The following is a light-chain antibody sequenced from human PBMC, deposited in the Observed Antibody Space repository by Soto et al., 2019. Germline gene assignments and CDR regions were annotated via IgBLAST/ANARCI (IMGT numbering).Light chain of an antibody. V-gene: IGLV2-23*02. CDR3: CSYAGSSTYV. Sequence: QSALTQPASVSGSPGQSITISCTGTSSDVGSYNLVSWYQQHPGKAPKLMIYEVSKRPSGVSNRFSGSRSGNTASLTISGLQAEVEADYYCCSYAGSSTYVFGTGTKVTVL. J-gene: IGLJ1*01. CDR1: SSDVGSYNL. CDR2: EVS.